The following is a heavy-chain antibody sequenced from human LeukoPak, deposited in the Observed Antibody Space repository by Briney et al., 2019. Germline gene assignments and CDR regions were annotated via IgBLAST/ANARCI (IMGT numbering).Heavy chain of an antibody. CDR2: ISGSVGST. CDR1: GFTFSSYA. CDR3: AKDHPSGYYFDY. D-gene: IGHD1-14*01. V-gene: IGHV3-23*01. Sequence: PGGSLRLSCAASGFTFSSYAMSWVRQAPGKGLEWVSAISGSVGSTYYADSVKGRFTISRDNSRNTLYLQMNSLRAEDTALYYCAKDHPSGYYFDYWGQGTLVTVSS. J-gene: IGHJ4*02.